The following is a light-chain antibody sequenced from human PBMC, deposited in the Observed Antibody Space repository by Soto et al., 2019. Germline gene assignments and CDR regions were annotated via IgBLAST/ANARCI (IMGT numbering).Light chain of an antibody. V-gene: IGLV2-14*01. CDR3: SSYTSSSTLV. CDR1: SSDVGGYNY. CDR2: EVS. J-gene: IGLJ2*01. Sequence: QSALTQPASVSGSPGQSITISCTGTSSDVGGYNYVSWYQQHPGKAPKLMIYEVSNRPSGVSNRFSGSKSGNTASLTISGLQAEDEADYYCSSYTSSSTLVFGGVTKLTFL.